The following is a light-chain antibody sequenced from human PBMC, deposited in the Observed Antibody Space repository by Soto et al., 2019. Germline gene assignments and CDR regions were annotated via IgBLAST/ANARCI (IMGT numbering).Light chain of an antibody. V-gene: IGKV2-40*01. CDR2: TLS. Sequence: DIVLTQTPLSLPVIPGEPASIACRSSQIRLDSRDGYTYLDWYLQRPGQSPQVLIYTLSHRATGIPDRFSGGGSGTDFTLTISRLEPEDFAVYYCQQFSSYPLTFGGGTKVDIK. CDR1: QIRLDSRDGYTY. CDR3: QQFSSYPLT. J-gene: IGKJ4*01.